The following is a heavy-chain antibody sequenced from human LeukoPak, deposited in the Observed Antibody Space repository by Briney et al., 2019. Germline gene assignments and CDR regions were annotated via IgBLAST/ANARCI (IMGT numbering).Heavy chain of an antibody. CDR1: GVSISCGENY. V-gene: IGHV4-30-4*01. J-gene: IGHJ4*02. Sequence: SETLSLTCTVSGVSISCGENYWTCIRQPPGKGLECVGYILYSGDTYYNPSLKSRLTISLDMSKNQFSLKLKSVTPADTAVYYCARDPSDYGAFDSWGQGTLVTVSS. CDR2: ILYSGDT. CDR3: ARDPSDYGAFDS. D-gene: IGHD4-17*01.